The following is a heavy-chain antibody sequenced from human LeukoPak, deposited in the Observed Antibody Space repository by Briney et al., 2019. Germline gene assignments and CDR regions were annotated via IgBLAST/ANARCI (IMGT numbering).Heavy chain of an antibody. CDR2: ISGSGGST. J-gene: IGHJ6*02. V-gene: IGHV3-23*01. CDR1: GFTLSSYA. D-gene: IGHD4-23*01. Sequence: GGSLRLSCAASGFTLSSYAMSWVRKAPGKGLEWVSAISGSGGSTYYADSVKGRFTISRDNSKNTLYLQMNSLRAEDTAVYYCAKGLIYYGGNSNYYYYYGMDVWGQGTTVTVSS. CDR3: AKGLIYYGGNSNYYYYYGMDV.